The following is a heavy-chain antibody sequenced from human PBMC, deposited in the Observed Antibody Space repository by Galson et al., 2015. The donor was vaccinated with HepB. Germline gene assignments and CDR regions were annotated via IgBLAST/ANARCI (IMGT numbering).Heavy chain of an antibody. V-gene: IGHV4-34*01. CDR3: ARGRVTMVQGVLDV. CDR1: GGSFSGYY. CDR2: INHSGST. D-gene: IGHD3-10*01. J-gene: IGHJ6*04. Sequence: SETLSLTCAVYGGSFSGYYWSWIRQPPGKGLEWIGEINHSGSTNYNPSLKSRVTISVDTSKNQFSLKLSSVTAADTAVYYCARGRVTMVQGVLDVWGKGTTVTVSS.